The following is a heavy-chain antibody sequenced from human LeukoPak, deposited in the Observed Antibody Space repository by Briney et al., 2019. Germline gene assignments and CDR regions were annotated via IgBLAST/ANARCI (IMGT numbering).Heavy chain of an antibody. CDR3: ARGGDYDYVWGSYRPNWFDP. CDR2: ISSSSSYI. Sequence: GGSLRLSCAASGFTFSSYSMNWVRQAPGKGLEWVSSISSSSSYIYYADSVKGRFTISRDNAKNSLYLQMNSLRAEDTAVYYCARGGDYDYVWGSYRPNWFDPWGQGTLVTVSS. D-gene: IGHD3-16*02. V-gene: IGHV3-21*01. CDR1: GFTFSSYS. J-gene: IGHJ5*02.